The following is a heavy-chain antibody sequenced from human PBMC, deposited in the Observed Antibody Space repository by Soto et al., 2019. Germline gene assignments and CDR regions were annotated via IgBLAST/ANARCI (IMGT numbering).Heavy chain of an antibody. D-gene: IGHD4-17*01. CDR1: GYTFTSYY. CDR2: INPSGGST. CDR3: AGSSGYDYGDYGIDY. V-gene: IGHV1-46*01. Sequence: ASVKVSCKASGYTFTSYYMHWVRQAPGQGLEWMGIINPSGGSTSYAQKFQGRVTMTRDTSTSTVYMELSSLRSEDTAVYYCAGSSGYDYGDYGIDYWGQGTLVTVSS. J-gene: IGHJ4*02.